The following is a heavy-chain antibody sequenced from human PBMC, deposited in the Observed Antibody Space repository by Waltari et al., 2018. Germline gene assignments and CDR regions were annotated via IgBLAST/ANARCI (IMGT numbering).Heavy chain of an antibody. CDR2: IYTSGST. D-gene: IGHD3-3*01. CDR1: GGSISSGSYY. CDR3: ASRRDFWSGSYLDAFDI. V-gene: IGHV4-61*02. Sequence: QVQLQESGPGLVKPSQTLSLTCTVSGGSISSGSYYWSWIRQPAGKGLEWIGRIYTSGSTNYNPSLKSRVTISVDTSKNQFSLKLSSVTAADTAVYYCASRRDFWSGSYLDAFDIWGQGTMVTVS. J-gene: IGHJ3*02.